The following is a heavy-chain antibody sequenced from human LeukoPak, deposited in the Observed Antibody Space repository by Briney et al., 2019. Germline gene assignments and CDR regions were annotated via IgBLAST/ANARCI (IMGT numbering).Heavy chain of an antibody. D-gene: IGHD3-22*01. CDR3: AKDSALYDSSGPVYYYMDV. CDR1: GFTFDDYA. CDR2: ISGDGGST. J-gene: IGHJ6*03. Sequence: GGSLRLSCAASGFTFDDYAMHWVRQAPGKGLEWVSLISGDGGSTYYADSVKGRFTISRDNSKNSLYLQMNSLRTEDTALYYCAKDSALYDSSGPVYYYMDVWGKGTTVTVSS. V-gene: IGHV3-43*02.